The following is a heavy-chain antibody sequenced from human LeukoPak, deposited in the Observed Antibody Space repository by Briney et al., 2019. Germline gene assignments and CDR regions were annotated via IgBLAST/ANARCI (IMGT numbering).Heavy chain of an antibody. CDR1: GYTFTSYD. V-gene: IGHV1-8*01. CDR3: ARFAAAGTGPFDY. J-gene: IGHJ4*02. Sequence: ASVKVSCKASGYTFTSYDINWVRQATGQGLEWMGWMNPRSGNTGYAQKLQGRVTMTRNTAINTAYMELSSLRTEDTAVYYCARFAAAGTGPFDYWGQGTLVTVSS. CDR2: MNPRSGNT. D-gene: IGHD6-13*01.